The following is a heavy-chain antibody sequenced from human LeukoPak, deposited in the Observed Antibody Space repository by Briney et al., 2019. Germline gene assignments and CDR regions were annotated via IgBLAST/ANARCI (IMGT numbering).Heavy chain of an antibody. CDR1: GFTFSSYA. CDR3: ARVLTEYYFDY. Sequence: GGSLRLSCAASGFTFSSYAMHWVRQAPGKGLEWVAVISYDGSNKYYADSVKGRFTISRDNSKNTLYLQTNSLRAGDTAVYYCARVLTEYYFDYWGQGTLVTVSS. CDR2: ISYDGSNK. J-gene: IGHJ4*02. V-gene: IGHV3-30-3*01.